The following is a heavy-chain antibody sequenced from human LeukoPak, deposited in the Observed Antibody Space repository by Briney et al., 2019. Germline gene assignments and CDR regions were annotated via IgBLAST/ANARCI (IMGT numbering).Heavy chain of an antibody. J-gene: IGHJ6*02. CDR2: FNHSGST. D-gene: IGHD4-23*01. CDR3: ARMGTTVAVYYYYGMDV. CDR1: GGSFSGYY. V-gene: IGHV4-34*01. Sequence: PSETLSLTCAVYGGSFSGYYWSWFGQPPGRGLEWFGEFNHSGSTNYNPSLKSRVTISVDTSKNQFSLKLSSVTAADTAVYYCARMGTTVAVYYYYGMDVWGQGTTVTVSS.